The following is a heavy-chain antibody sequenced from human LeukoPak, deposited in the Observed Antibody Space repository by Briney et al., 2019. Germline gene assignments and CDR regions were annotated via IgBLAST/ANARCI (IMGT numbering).Heavy chain of an antibody. D-gene: IGHD6-19*01. CDR2: ISSSSSTI. CDR1: GFTFSSYE. Sequence: PGGSLRLSCAASGFTFSSYEMNWVRQAPGKGLEWVSYISSSSSTIYYADSVKGRFTISRDNAKNSLYLQMNSLRAEDTAVYYCARKQWLSYYYYYYMDVWGKGTTVTVSS. V-gene: IGHV3-48*01. J-gene: IGHJ6*03. CDR3: ARKQWLSYYYYYYMDV.